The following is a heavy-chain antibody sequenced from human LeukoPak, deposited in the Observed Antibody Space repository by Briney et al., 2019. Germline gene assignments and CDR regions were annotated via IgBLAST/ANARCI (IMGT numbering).Heavy chain of an antibody. V-gene: IGHV1-8*02. Sequence: ASVKVSCKASGYTFTSYYMHWVRQAPGQGLEWMGWMNPNSGNTGYAQKFQGRVTMTRNTSVSTAYMELSSLRSEDTAAYYCARGGVGKNYYYGMDVWGQGTTVTVSS. CDR3: ARGGVGKNYYYGMDV. CDR1: GYTFTSYY. D-gene: IGHD1-26*01. CDR2: MNPNSGNT. J-gene: IGHJ6*02.